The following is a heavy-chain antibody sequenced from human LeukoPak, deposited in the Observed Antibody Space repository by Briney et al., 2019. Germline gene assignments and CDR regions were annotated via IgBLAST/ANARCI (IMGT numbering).Heavy chain of an antibody. J-gene: IGHJ4*02. Sequence: GGSLRLSCEASGFIFSSYWMHWVRQAPGKGLVWVSRINSDGSSTRYADSVKGRFTISRDNAKNTVYLQMNSLRAEETGVYYCARGAVSSIWDYYLDYWGQGTLVTASS. D-gene: IGHD5/OR15-5a*01. V-gene: IGHV3-74*01. CDR2: INSDGSST. CDR3: ARGAVSSIWDYYLDY. CDR1: GFIFSSYW.